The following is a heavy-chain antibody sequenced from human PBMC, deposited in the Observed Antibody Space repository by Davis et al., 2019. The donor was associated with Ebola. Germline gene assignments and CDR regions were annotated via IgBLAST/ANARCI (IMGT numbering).Heavy chain of an antibody. CDR1: GYIFTSYY. J-gene: IGHJ4*02. D-gene: IGHD4-17*01. Sequence: ASVKVSCKASGYIFTSYYMHRVRQAPGQGREGMGWISTFDGKTKYVQKFQGRVTMTRDKSTGTVYMELRSLRSDDTAVYYCARGLDFGDYTDDWGQGTLVTVAS. CDR2: ISTFDGKT. CDR3: ARGLDFGDYTDD. V-gene: IGHV1-18*04.